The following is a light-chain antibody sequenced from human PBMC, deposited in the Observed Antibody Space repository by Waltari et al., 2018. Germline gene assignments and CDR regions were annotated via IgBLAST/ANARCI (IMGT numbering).Light chain of an antibody. V-gene: IGKV3-15*01. CDR1: QSVDNH. Sequence: ILMTQSPGTLSVSPGERATLSCRASQSVDNHVAWYQQKPGQAPRLLIYGASTRATGIPGRFSGSGSGTEFTLSISSLQSEDFAVYYCHQYKTWPPLTFGGGTREEIK. CDR3: HQYKTWPPLT. J-gene: IGKJ4*01. CDR2: GAS.